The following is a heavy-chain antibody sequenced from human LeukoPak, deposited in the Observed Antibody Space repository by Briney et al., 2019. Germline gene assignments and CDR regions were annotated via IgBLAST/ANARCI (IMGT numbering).Heavy chain of an antibody. V-gene: IGHV4-4*02. Sequence: SETLSLTCAVSGGSITNSYWWTWVRQSPGKGLEWVGEIYYSGSTNYNPSLKSRVTISIDTSKNQFSLKLSSVTAADTAVYYCARRYYYDSSGPAHSMDVWGKGTTVTVSS. CDR2: IYYSGST. CDR3: ARRYYYDSSGPAHSMDV. D-gene: IGHD3-22*01. J-gene: IGHJ6*04. CDR1: GGSITNSYW.